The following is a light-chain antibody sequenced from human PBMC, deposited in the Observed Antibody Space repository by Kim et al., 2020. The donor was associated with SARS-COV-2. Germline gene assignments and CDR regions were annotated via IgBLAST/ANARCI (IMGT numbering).Light chain of an antibody. J-gene: IGKJ2*02. CDR1: QSVASNY. CDR3: QQYGTSPCT. Sequence: LSPGETATLSCRASQSVASNYLAWYQQKPGQAPRLLIFDASTRATGISDGFSGSGSGTDFSLTISRLEPEDFAVYYCQQYGTSPCTFGQGTKLEI. CDR2: DAS. V-gene: IGKV3-20*01.